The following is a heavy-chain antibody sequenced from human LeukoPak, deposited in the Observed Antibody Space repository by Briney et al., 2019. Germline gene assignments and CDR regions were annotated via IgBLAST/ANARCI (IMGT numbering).Heavy chain of an antibody. CDR2: ISSPGSTI. D-gene: IGHD3-3*01. Sequence: GGSLRLSCAASGFTFSSYEMNWVRQAPGKGLEWVSYISSPGSTIYYADSVKGRFTISRDNAKNSLYLQMNSLRAEDTAVYFCARERYDFWNGSGMDVWGRGTTVTVSS. V-gene: IGHV3-48*03. J-gene: IGHJ6*02. CDR3: ARERYDFWNGSGMDV. CDR1: GFTFSSYE.